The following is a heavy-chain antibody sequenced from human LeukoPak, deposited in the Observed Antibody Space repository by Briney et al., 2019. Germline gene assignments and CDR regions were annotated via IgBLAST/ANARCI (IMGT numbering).Heavy chain of an antibody. Sequence: ASVKVSCKASGYTFRGNVMHWVRQAPGQRPQWMGWINDDGDTKYPQSLQGRVTISRDTSASTFYMELSWLTFEDTAIYYCATERLGATWFGPWGQGTLVTVPS. V-gene: IGHV1-3*01. CDR2: INDDGDT. CDR3: ATERLGATWFGP. D-gene: IGHD6-25*01. CDR1: GYTFRGNV. J-gene: IGHJ5*02.